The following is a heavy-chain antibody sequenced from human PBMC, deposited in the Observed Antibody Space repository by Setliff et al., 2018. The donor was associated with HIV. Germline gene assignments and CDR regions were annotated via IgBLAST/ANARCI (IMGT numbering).Heavy chain of an antibody. CDR1: GFTFNNYA. CDR3: VRDSIFDY. Sequence: LRLSCAASGFTFNNYAMHWVRQAPGKGLEWVASISSTGGHIYYDDSVKGRFTISRDNARSSVYLQMNSLRAEETALYYCVRDSIFDYWGQGTLVTVSS. CDR2: ISSTGGHI. D-gene: IGHD2-2*01. J-gene: IGHJ4*02. V-gene: IGHV3-21*01.